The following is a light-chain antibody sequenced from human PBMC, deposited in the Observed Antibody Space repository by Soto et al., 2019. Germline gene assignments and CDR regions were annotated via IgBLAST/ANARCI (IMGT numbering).Light chain of an antibody. V-gene: IGKV3-15*01. CDR1: QSIINN. CDR2: GAS. J-gene: IGKJ4*01. CDR3: QQYNNWPPLT. Sequence: EIVMTQSPATLSVSPGERATLSCRASQSIINNLAWYQQKPGQAPRLLIYGASTRATGIPARFSGSGSGTEVTLNISRLQSEDFDVEDWQQYNNWPPLTFGGGTKVEI.